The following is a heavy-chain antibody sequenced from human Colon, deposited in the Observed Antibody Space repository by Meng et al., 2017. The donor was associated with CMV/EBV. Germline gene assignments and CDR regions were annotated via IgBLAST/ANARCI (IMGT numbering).Heavy chain of an antibody. D-gene: IGHD3-22*01. CDR2: ISYDGSNE. J-gene: IGHJ4*02. CDR1: LTIYSRG. V-gene: IGHV3-30*03. CDR3: ARGYFYDNSDRYYFDY. Sequence: LTIYSRGMNWVGQAPGKGMEWGSLISYDGSNEYYSDSVKGRITIFRDNSENTLYLQMNSLRPEDTAVYYCARGYFYDNSDRYYFDYWGQGTLVTVSS.